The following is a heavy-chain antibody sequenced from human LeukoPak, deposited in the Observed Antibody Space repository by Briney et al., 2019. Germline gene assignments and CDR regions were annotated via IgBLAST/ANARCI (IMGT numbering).Heavy chain of an antibody. V-gene: IGHV4-59*12. D-gene: IGHD4-17*01. CDR3: AREVTTSLHYDP. CDR1: GTSISSYY. Sequence: PSETLSLTCTVSGTSISSYYWSWLRQPPGKGPEWIGYVTYTGSKYNPSLKSRVTLSVDTSKNQLSLKLSSVTAADTAVYFCAREVTTSLHYDPWGQGTLVTVSS. CDR2: VTYTGS. J-gene: IGHJ5*02.